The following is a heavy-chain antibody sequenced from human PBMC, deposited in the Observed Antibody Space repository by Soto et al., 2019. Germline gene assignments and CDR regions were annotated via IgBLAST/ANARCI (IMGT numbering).Heavy chain of an antibody. V-gene: IGHV1-3*01. CDR2: ISAATGNT. CDR1: GYSLTTYA. J-gene: IGHJ3*01. D-gene: IGHD6-13*01. CDR3: ARTIPAAGRDSFDL. Sequence: ASVKVSCKASGYSLTTYAMHWVRQAPGQRLEWMGWISAATGNTRYSQKFQGRVSISRDTSASTVYMELSSLRSEDTAVYYCARTIPAAGRDSFDLWGQGTMVTVSS.